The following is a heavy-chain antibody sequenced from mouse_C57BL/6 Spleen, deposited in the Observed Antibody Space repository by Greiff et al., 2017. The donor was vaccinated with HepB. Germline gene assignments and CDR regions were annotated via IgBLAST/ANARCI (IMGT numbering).Heavy chain of an antibody. CDR2: IDPSDSYT. J-gene: IGHJ2*01. CDR1: GYTFTSYW. D-gene: IGHD1-1*01. Sequence: VQLQQPGAELVMPGASVKLSCKASGYTFTSYWMHWVKQRPGQGLEWIGEIDPSDSYTNYNQKFKGKSTLTVDKSSSTAYMQLSSLTSEDSAVYYCARDITTVDYWGQGTTLTVSS. CDR3: ARDITTVDY. V-gene: IGHV1-69*01.